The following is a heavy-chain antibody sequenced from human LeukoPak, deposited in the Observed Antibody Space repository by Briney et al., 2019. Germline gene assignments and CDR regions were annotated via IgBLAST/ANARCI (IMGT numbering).Heavy chain of an antibody. CDR1: GYTFTSYG. J-gene: IGHJ5*02. D-gene: IGHD3-22*01. V-gene: IGHV1-18*01. CDR2: ISAYNGNT. CDR3: ARSLTRGYYYDSSGYYNWFDP. Sequence: ASVKVSCKASGYTFTSYGISWVRQAPGQGLEWMGWISAYNGNTNYAQKLQGRVTMTTDPSTSTAYMELRSLRSDDTAVYYCARSLTRGYYYDSSGYYNWFDPWGQGTLVTVSS.